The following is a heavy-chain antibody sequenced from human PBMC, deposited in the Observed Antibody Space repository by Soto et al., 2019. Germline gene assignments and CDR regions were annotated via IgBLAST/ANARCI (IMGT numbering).Heavy chain of an antibody. Sequence: SVRVSCKASGGTFSSYAISWVRQAPGQGHEWMGGIIPIFGTANYAQKFQGRVTITADESTSTAYMELSSLRSEDTAVYYCARATGYYYYYGMEVWGQGTTVTVSS. V-gene: IGHV1-69*13. D-gene: IGHD1-1*01. J-gene: IGHJ6*02. CDR2: IIPIFGTA. CDR1: GGTFSSYA. CDR3: ARATGYYYYYGMEV.